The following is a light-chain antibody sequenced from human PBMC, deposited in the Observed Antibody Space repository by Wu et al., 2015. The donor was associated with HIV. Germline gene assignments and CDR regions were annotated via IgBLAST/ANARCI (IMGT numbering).Light chain of an antibody. V-gene: IGKV1-5*03. CDR2: KAS. CDR3: QQYDSYPLT. J-gene: IGKJ4*01. CDR1: QSISTW. Sequence: DIQMTQSPSTLSASVGDRVAITCRASQSISTWLAWYQQKPGKAPKLLIYKASDLESGVPSRFSGSGSGTDFTLTISSLQPDDFATYYCQQYDSYPLTFGGGTRVVIK.